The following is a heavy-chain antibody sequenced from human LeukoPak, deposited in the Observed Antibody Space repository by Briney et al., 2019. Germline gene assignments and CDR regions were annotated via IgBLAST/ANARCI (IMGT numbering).Heavy chain of an antibody. Sequence: GGSLRLSCAASGFTFSSYAMHWVRQAPGKGLEYVSAVSSNGGSTYYANSVKGRFTISRDNSKTTMYLQMGSLRAEDMAVYYCTRGLNYAYDYWGQGTLVPVSS. V-gene: IGHV3-64*01. CDR3: TRGLNYAYDY. J-gene: IGHJ4*02. CDR1: GFTFSSYA. D-gene: IGHD2-2*01. CDR2: VSSNGGST.